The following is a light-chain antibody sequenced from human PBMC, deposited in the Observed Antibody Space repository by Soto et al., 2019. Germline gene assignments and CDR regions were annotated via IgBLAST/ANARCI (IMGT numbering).Light chain of an antibody. CDR1: GSDVGYYSY. CDR3: TSFTATSTYV. CDR2: EVS. V-gene: IGLV2-14*01. Sequence: QSALTQPASVSGSPGQSITISCTGTGSDVGYYSYVSWYQHHPGKAPKVMIYEVSNRPSGVSNRFSGSKSGNTASLTISGLQAEDEADYYCTSFTATSTYVFGTGTKVTVL. J-gene: IGLJ1*01.